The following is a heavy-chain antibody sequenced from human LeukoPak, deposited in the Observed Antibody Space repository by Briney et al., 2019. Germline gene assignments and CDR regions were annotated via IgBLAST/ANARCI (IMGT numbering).Heavy chain of an antibody. D-gene: IGHD3-10*01. J-gene: IGHJ4*02. CDR1: GYTFTSYY. CDR2: INPSGGST. CDR3: ARAAYYYGSGSYLY. V-gene: IGHV1-46*01. Sequence: ASVKVSCKASGYTFTSYYIHWLRQAPGQGLEWMGIINPSGGSTKYAQKFQGRVTMTRNTSISTAYMELSSLRSEDTAVYYCARAAYYYGSGSYLYWGQGTLVTVSS.